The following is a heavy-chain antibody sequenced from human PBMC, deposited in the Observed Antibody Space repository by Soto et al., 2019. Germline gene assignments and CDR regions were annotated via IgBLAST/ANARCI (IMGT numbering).Heavy chain of an antibody. J-gene: IGHJ6*02. CDR3: ARAGYAYRLSSYYGMDV. Sequence: SQTLSLTCAISGDSVSSNSAAWNWIRQSPSRGLEWLGRTYYRSKWYNDYAVSVKSRITINPDTSKNQFSLQLNSVTPEDTAVYYCARAGYAYRLSSYYGMDVWGQGTTVTVSS. V-gene: IGHV6-1*01. CDR1: GDSVSSNSAA. D-gene: IGHD3-16*01. CDR2: TYYRSKWYN.